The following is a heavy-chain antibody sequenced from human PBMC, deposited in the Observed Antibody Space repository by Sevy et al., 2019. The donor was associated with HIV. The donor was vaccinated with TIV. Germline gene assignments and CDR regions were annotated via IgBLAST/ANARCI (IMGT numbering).Heavy chain of an antibody. CDR3: ARLITMVRGVTAKQLDY. CDR1: GFTFSSYA. Sequence: GGSLRLSCAASGFTFSSYAMSWVRQAPGKGLEWVSAISGSGGSTYYADSVKGRFTISKDNSKNTLYLQMNSLRAEDTAVYYCARLITMVRGVTAKQLDYWGQGTLVTVSS. J-gene: IGHJ4*02. V-gene: IGHV3-23*01. D-gene: IGHD3-10*01. CDR2: ISGSGGST.